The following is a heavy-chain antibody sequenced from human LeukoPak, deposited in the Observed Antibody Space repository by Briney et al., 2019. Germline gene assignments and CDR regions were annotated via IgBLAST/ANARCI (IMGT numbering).Heavy chain of an antibody. J-gene: IGHJ3*02. CDR1: GGSISSGGYY. D-gene: IGHD2-2*01. V-gene: IGHV4-31*03. Sequence: SETLSLTCTVSGGSISSGGYYWSWIRQHPGKGLEWIGYIYYSGSTYYNPSLKSRVTISVDTSKNQFSLKLSSVTAADTAVYYCARNQLLSFDAFDIWGQGTMVTVSS. CDR2: IYYSGST. CDR3: ARNQLLSFDAFDI.